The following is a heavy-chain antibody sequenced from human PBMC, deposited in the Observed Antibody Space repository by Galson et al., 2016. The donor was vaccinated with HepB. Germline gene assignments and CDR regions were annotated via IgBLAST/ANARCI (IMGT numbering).Heavy chain of an antibody. J-gene: IGHJ2*01. CDR1: GLVFSNYG. D-gene: IGHD5-24*01. V-gene: IGHV3-33*08. CDR2: IWYDGSGK. CDR3: ERDATAITGAKSTRVWYFDL. Sequence: SLRLSCAASGLVFSNYGFHWVRQAPGKGLEWVAVIWYDGSGKYYAESVKGRFTICRDNSKNTLYLQMTSLRAEDTAVYYCERDATAITGAKSTRVWYFDLWGRGTLVTVSS.